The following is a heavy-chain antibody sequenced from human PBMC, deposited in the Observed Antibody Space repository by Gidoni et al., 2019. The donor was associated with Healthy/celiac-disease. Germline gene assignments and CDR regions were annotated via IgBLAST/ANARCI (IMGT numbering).Heavy chain of an antibody. Sequence: QVQLVESGGGVVQPGRSLRRACAASGFTFSRYGMHWVRQAPGKGLEWVAVISYDGINKYYADSVKGRFTISRDNSKNTLYLQMNSLRAEDTAVYYCAKVLEVWGQGTMVTVSS. CDR1: GFTFSRYG. J-gene: IGHJ3*01. D-gene: IGHD1-1*01. CDR3: AKVLEV. CDR2: ISYDGINK. V-gene: IGHV3-30*18.